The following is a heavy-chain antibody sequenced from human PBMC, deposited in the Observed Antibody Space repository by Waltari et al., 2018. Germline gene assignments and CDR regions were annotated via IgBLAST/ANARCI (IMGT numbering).Heavy chain of an antibody. V-gene: IGHV3-74*01. J-gene: IGHJ4*02. CDR1: GFTFSHYW. D-gene: IGHD3-9*01. CDR2: INPDWSRT. CDR3: TTDLTGYSDY. Sequence: EVQLVESGGGLLQPGGSLRLSCAASGFTFSHYWMHWFRQPPGKGLVWVSRINPDWSRTSYADSVKGRFTISSDNAKNTLYMQMNSLRAEDTAVYYCTTDLTGYSDYWGQGTLVTVSS.